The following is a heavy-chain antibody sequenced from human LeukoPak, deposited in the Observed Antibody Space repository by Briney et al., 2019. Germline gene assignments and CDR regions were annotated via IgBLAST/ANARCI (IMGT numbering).Heavy chain of an antibody. D-gene: IGHD3-10*01. CDR2: IKQDGSAE. J-gene: IGHJ6*03. CDR1: GFTFSNHA. CDR3: ARDKPVTMVRGVILTNYYYYMDV. Sequence: GGTLRLSCAASGFTFSNHAMSWVRQAPGKGLEWVAKIKQDGSAEYYVDSVKGRFTISRDNAKNSLYLQMNSLRAEDTAVYYCARDKPVTMVRGVILTNYYYYMDVWGKGTTVTISS. V-gene: IGHV3-7*01.